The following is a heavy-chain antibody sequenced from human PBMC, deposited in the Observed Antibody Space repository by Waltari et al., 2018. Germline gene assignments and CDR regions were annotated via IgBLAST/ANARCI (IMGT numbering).Heavy chain of an antibody. CDR2: SNSDGRIS. CDR3: VRENIAAAGLES. J-gene: IGHJ4*02. D-gene: IGHD6-13*01. V-gene: IGHV3-74*01. CDR1: GFIFSTYW. Sequence: EVQLVESGGGLVQPGGSLRLSCVASGFIFSTYWMDWVRQAPGKGLVWVPRSNSDGRISTYADSVKGLFTSSRDNAKNTLYLHMSSLRAEDTAVYYCVRENIAAAGLESWGQGTLVTVSS.